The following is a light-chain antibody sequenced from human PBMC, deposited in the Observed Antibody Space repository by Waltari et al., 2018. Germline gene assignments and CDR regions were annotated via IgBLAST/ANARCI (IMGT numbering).Light chain of an antibody. CDR1: QSVGTY. V-gene: IGKV3-11*01. J-gene: IGKJ2*01. Sequence: EIVLTPSPATLSLSPGETATLPCSASQSVGTYLAWYQQKPGQAPRLLIYDASNRATGIPDRFRGSGSGTDFTLTIDSLEPEDFALYYCQQRSSWTPHTFGQGARLEIK. CDR2: DAS. CDR3: QQRSSWTPHT.